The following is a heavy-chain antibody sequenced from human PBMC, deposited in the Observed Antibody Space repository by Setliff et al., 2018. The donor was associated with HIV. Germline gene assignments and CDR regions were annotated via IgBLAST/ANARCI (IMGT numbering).Heavy chain of an antibody. J-gene: IGHJ4*02. D-gene: IGHD1-1*01. CDR2: VNHSGST. CDR1: GGSFSGYY. V-gene: IGHV4-34*01. CDR3: AQLGMVDDFDY. Sequence: SETLSLTCAVYGGSFSGYYWTWIRQTPGKGLEWIGEVNHSGSTNYNPSLNSRVTISVDTSRNQFSLRLRSVTAADTAVYYCAQLGMVDDFDYWGQGTLVTVSS.